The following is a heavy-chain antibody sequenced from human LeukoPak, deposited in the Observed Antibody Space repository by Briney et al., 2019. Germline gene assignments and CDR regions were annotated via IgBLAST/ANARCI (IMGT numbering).Heavy chain of an antibody. J-gene: IGHJ4*02. CDR1: GGSISSSSYY. D-gene: IGHD7-27*01. V-gene: IGHV4-39*07. Sequence: SETLSLTCTVSGGSISSSSYYWGWIRQPPGKGLEWIGSIYYSGSTYYNPSLKGRVTISVDTSKNQFSLKLSSVTAADTAVYYCARLKLGTHPPRFDYWGQGTLVTVSS. CDR2: IYYSGST. CDR3: ARLKLGTHPPRFDY.